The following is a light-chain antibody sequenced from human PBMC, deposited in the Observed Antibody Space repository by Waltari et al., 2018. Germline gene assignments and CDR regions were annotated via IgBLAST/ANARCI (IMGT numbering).Light chain of an antibody. CDR2: DAP. CDR1: QSINNS. V-gene: IGKV3-11*01. J-gene: IGKJ5*01. Sequence: ELVLTQPPATLSLSPGQRATLSCRASQSINNSLAWYHHKPGQAPRLLIYDAPNRATGVPARFSGSGSGTDFTLTISSLEPEDLGVYYCQQRGNWPITFGQGTRLEI. CDR3: QQRGNWPIT.